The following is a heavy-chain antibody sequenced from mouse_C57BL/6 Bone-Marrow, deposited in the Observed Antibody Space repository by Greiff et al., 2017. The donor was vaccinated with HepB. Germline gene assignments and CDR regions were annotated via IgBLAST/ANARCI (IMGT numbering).Heavy chain of an antibody. J-gene: IGHJ4*01. CDR1: GYTFTDYN. D-gene: IGHD4-1*01. CDR2: INPNNGGT. Sequence: VQLQQSGPELVKPGASVKMSCKASGYTFTDYNMHWVKQSHGKSLEWIGYINPNNGGTSYNQKFKGKATLTVNKSSSTAYMELRSLTSEDSAVYYCATGTNGSYYAMDDWGQGTSVTVSS. CDR3: ATGTNGSYYAMDD. V-gene: IGHV1-22*01.